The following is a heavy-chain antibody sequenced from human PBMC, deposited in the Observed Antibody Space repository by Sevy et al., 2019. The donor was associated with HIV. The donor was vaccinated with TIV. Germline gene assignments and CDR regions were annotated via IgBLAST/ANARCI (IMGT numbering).Heavy chain of an antibody. CDR1: GFTFSNYW. CDR2: IKRDGSEK. J-gene: IGHJ6*02. CDR3: ARDCNSATCLWGLDV. V-gene: IGHV3-7*03. D-gene: IGHD1-26*01. Sequence: GGSLRLSCSVSGFTFSNYWMSWVRQAPGKGLEWVANIKRDGSEKYYVASVKGRFTISRDNDKTSLYLQMNSLRDEDTAVYYCARDCNSATCLWGLDVWGPGTTVTVSS.